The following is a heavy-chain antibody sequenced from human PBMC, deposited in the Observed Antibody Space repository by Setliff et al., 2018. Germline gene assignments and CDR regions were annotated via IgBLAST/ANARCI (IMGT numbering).Heavy chain of an antibody. V-gene: IGHV4-4*07. CDR2: IYIGGSA. CDR3: AREQWLDPPGYYYMDV. Sequence: SETLSLTCTVSGGCISSYYWSWIRQPAGKGLEWIGHIYIGGSANYNPSLKSRVTMSIDTSKNQFSLKLNSVTAADMAVYYCAREQWLDPPGYYYMDVWAKGTTVTVSS. J-gene: IGHJ6*03. D-gene: IGHD6-19*01. CDR1: GGCISSYY.